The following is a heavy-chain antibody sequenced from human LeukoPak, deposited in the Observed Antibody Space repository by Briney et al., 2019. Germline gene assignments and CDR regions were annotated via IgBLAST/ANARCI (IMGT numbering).Heavy chain of an antibody. CDR1: GFTFSDYY. Sequence: GGSLRLSCAASGFTFSDYYMSWIRQAPGKGLEWVSYTSSSGSTIYYADSVKGRFTISRDNSKNTLYLQMNSLRAEDTAVYYCAKNTQYSGYYDCWGQGTLVAVSS. CDR3: AKNTQYSGYYDC. V-gene: IGHV3-11*01. CDR2: TSSSGSTI. J-gene: IGHJ4*02. D-gene: IGHD6-6*01.